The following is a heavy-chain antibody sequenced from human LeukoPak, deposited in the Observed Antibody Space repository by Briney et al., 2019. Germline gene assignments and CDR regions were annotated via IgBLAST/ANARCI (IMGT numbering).Heavy chain of an antibody. D-gene: IGHD6-13*01. CDR1: GFTFSSYW. V-gene: IGHV3-74*01. Sequence: GGSLRLSCAASGFTFSSYWMHWVRQAPGKGLVWVSRINSDGSSTSYADSVKGRFTISRDNAKNTLYLQMNSLRAEDTAVYYCAREHSSSWLNPGYYYYMDVWGKGTTVTVSS. CDR2: INSDGSST. CDR3: AREHSSSWLNPGYYYYMDV. J-gene: IGHJ6*03.